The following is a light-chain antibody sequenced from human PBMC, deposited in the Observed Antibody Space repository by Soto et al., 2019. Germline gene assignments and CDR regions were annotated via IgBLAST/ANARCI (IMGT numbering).Light chain of an antibody. CDR2: AAS. J-gene: IGKJ4*01. V-gene: IGKV1-39*01. CDR3: QKYNSAPLT. Sequence: DIQMTQSPSSLSASVGDRVTISCRASQSIGIFLNWFQQKPGKAPNLLIYAASSLQSGVPSRFRGSGSGTEFTLTISSLQPEDVATYYCQKYNSAPLTFGGGTKVDIK. CDR1: QSIGIF.